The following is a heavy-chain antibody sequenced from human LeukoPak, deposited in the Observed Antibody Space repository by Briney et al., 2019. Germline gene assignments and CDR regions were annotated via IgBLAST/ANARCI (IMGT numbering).Heavy chain of an antibody. CDR1: GFTFSSYA. Sequence: GGSLRLSCAASGFTFSSYAMHWVRQAPGKGLEYVSAIGSNGGSTYYANSVKGRFTISRDNSKNTLYLRMGSLRAEDMAVYYCARKGSGTYYDYWGPGTLVTVSS. J-gene: IGHJ4*02. CDR2: IGSNGGST. D-gene: IGHD3-10*01. V-gene: IGHV3-64*01. CDR3: ARKGSGTYYDY.